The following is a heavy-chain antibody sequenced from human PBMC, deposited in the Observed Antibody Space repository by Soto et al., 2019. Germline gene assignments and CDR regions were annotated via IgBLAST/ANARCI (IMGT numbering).Heavy chain of an antibody. J-gene: IGHJ6*02. CDR3: ARARRYYDISTGYVSYYYGMDV. Sequence: GSVKVSFKASGYTFTGYYMHWVRQAPGQGLAWMGWINPNSGGTNYAQKLQGRVTMTRDTSISTAYMELSRLRSDDTAVYECARARRYYDISTGYVSYYYGMDVWGQGTTVTVSS. CDR2: INPNSGGT. V-gene: IGHV1-2*02. CDR1: GYTFTGYY. D-gene: IGHD3-9*01.